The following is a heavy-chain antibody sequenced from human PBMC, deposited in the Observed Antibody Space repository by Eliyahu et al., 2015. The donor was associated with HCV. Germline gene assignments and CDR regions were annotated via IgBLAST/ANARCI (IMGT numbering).Heavy chain of an antibody. CDR1: EFDVSNYD. CDR3: VRERAYCTSYSCAETDYYYAMDV. V-gene: IGHV3-48*03. D-gene: IGHD2-2*01. J-gene: IGHJ6*02. Sequence: EVQLVESGGSLVQPGGSLRLSCVASEFDVSNYDMIWVRQAPGKGLGLXAYISSDXNTESYGDSVKDRFTIXRDNARNLLSLQMDSLRAEDTARYYCVRERAYCTSYSCAETDYYYAMDVWGQGTTVTVSS. CDR2: ISSDXNTE.